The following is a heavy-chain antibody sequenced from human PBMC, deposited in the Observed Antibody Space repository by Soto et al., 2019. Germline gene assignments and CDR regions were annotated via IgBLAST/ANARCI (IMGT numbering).Heavy chain of an antibody. J-gene: IGHJ4*02. CDR1: GGSISSSNW. CDR3: ATYSDFWSGYYNPYYFDY. D-gene: IGHD3-3*01. Sequence: QVQLQESGPGLVKPSGTLSLTCAVSGGSISSSNWWSWLRQPPGKGLEWIGEIYHSGSTNYNPSLPSRVTISVDKSKDQFSLKLSSVTAADTAVYYCATYSDFWSGYYNPYYFDYWGQGTLVTVSS. CDR2: IYHSGST. V-gene: IGHV4-4*02.